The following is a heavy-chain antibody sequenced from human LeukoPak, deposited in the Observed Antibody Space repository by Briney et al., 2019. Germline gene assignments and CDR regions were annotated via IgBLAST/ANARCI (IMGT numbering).Heavy chain of an antibody. D-gene: IGHD3-10*01. V-gene: IGHV3-21*01. CDR1: GFTFSTYI. J-gene: IGHJ4*02. CDR3: ARGSGDFDY. Sequence: GGSLRLSCAASGFTFSTYIMNWVRRTPGKGLEWVSSIGTSTSYIYYADSVKGRFTISRDNAKNSLYLQMNSLRAEDRAVYHCARGSGDFDYWGQGTLVTVSS. CDR2: IGTSTSYI.